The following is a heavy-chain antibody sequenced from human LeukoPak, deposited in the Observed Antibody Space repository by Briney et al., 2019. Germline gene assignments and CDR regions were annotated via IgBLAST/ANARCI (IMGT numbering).Heavy chain of an antibody. V-gene: IGHV3-30-3*01. D-gene: IGHD3-22*01. Sequence: PGGPLRLSCAASGFTFSYYTMHWVRQAPGKGLEWVAVISYDGSNEYYADSVKGRFTISRDNSKNTLYLQMNSLRVEDTAVYYCARVLNYYDSSGYYFSYWGQGTLVTVSS. J-gene: IGHJ4*02. CDR1: GFTFSYYT. CDR3: ARVLNYYDSSGYYFSY. CDR2: ISYDGSNE.